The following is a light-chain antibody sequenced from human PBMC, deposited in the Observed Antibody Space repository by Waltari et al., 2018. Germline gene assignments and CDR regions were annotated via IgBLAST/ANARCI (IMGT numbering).Light chain of an antibody. CDR1: RSVADF. J-gene: IGKJ4*01. CDR2: STS. V-gene: IGKV1-39*01. Sequence: IQMTQSPSSLSAPVGDRVTITCRASRSVADFLIWYQQKPGKALKLLIYSTSTLQSWVPSRFSGSGYGTDFTLTINSLQPEDFATYYCQQYYTTLGTFGGGTNVEI. CDR3: QQYYTTLGT.